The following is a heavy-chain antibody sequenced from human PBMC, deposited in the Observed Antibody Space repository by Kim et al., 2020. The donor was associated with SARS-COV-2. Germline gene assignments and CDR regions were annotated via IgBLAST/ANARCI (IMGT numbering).Heavy chain of an antibody. CDR1: GFTFSGYP. D-gene: IGHD6-19*01. V-gene: IGHV3-23*01. CDR3: VKRSWSSGVGGPFDY. CDR2: ISNSGDNT. J-gene: IGHJ4*02. Sequence: GGSLRLSCAASGFTFSGYPISWVRQAPGKGLEWVSSISNSGDNTYYANSVKGRFTISRDNSKNTLSLQMNSLRAEDTAVYYCVKRSWSSGVGGPFDYWGQGTLVTVSS.